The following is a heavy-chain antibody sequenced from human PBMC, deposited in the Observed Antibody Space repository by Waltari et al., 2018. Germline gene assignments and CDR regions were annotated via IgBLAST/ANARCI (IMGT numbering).Heavy chain of an antibody. Sequence: QVQLQESGPGLVKPTETLFLTCTVSGGSISSYYRSWIRQPPGKGLEWSGYIYYSGSTNYNPTLKSRVTISVVTSKNQFPLELSSVAAADAAVYYCARDLGRSRYYYMDVWGKGTTVTVSS. V-gene: IGHV4-59*01. CDR2: IYYSGST. D-gene: IGHD7-27*01. J-gene: IGHJ6*03. CDR3: ARDLGRSRYYYMDV. CDR1: GGSISSYY.